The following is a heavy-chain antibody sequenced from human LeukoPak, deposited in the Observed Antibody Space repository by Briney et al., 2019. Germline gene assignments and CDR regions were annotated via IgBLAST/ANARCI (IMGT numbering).Heavy chain of an antibody. J-gene: IGHJ4*02. D-gene: IGHD1-1*01. CDR3: ARRGVKTTRFDY. CDR2: LYNSGTT. CDR1: GGSINTYY. Sequence: SETLSLTCTVSGGSINTYYWSWIRQPPGKGLEWIGYLYNSGTTHYNPSLKSRVSTSGDTSKNQFSLKLNSVTAADTAVYYCARRGVKTTRFDYWGQGILVTVSS. V-gene: IGHV4-59*01.